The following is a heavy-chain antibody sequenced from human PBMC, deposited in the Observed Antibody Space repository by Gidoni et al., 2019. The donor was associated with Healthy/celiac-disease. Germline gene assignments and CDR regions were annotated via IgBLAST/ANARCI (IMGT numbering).Heavy chain of an antibody. CDR2: ISGSGGST. Sequence: EVQLLESGGGLVQPGGSLRLYCAASGFTFSSYAMSWVRQAPGKGLEWVSAISGSGGSTYYADSVKGRFTISRDNSKNTLYLQMNSLRAEDTAVYYCAKGGYSYGHKGYFDYWGQGTLVTVSS. V-gene: IGHV3-23*01. D-gene: IGHD5-18*01. CDR1: GFTFSSYA. J-gene: IGHJ4*02. CDR3: AKGGYSYGHKGYFDY.